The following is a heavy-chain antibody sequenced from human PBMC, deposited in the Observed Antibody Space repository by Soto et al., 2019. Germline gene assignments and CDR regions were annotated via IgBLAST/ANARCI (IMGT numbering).Heavy chain of an antibody. D-gene: IGHD6-13*01. J-gene: IGHJ5*02. Sequence: LRLSCAATGFTFRSFTMHWVRQAPGQGLEWVSTISSNSAYIYYTDALRGRFTITRDNAKNALHQQMNSLRAEDTAVYYCTRDASRDSSARGWFDPWGPGILVTVSS. V-gene: IGHV3-21*01. CDR1: GFTFRSFT. CDR3: TRDASRDSSARGWFDP. CDR2: ISSNSAYI.